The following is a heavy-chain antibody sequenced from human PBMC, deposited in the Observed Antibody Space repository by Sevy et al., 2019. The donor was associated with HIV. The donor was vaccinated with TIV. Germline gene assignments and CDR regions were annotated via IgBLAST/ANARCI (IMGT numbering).Heavy chain of an antibody. D-gene: IGHD2-2*01. CDR1: GFTFSSYW. V-gene: IGHV3-7*01. Sequence: GGSLRLSCAASGFTFSSYWMSWVRQAPGKGLEWVANIKQDGSERYYEDSVKGRFTNSRDNNKNSLYLQMNSLRVEDTAVYYCARDSKNIVVVPAATINYYYSYYMDVWGQGTTVTVSS. CDR2: IKQDGSER. J-gene: IGHJ6*03. CDR3: ARDSKNIVVVPAATINYYYSYYMDV.